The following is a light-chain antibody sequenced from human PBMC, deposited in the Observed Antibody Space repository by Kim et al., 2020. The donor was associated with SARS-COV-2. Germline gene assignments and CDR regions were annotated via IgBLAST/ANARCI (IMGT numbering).Light chain of an antibody. CDR1: SSDVGGYNY. CDR2: DVS. Sequence: QSALTQPRSVSGSPGQSVTISCTGTSSDVGGYNYVSWYQQHPGNAPKLMIYDVSKRPSGVPDRFSVSKSGNKASLTISGLQAEDETDYYCCSYAGSYTHVVFGGGTQMTVL. J-gene: IGLJ2*01. V-gene: IGLV2-11*01. CDR3: CSYAGSYTHVV.